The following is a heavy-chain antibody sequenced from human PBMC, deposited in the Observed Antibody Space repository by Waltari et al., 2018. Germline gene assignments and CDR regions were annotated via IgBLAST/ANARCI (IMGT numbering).Heavy chain of an antibody. Sequence: EVQLVESGGGLIQPGGSLRLSCADSGFPVSSKHMSWVGQAPGKGLELVSVIYSGGSTYYADSVKGRFTISRDNSKNTLYLQMNSLRAEDTAVYYCARAKLYCSSTSCYGMDVWGQGTTVTVSS. V-gene: IGHV3-53*01. CDR3: ARAKLYCSSTSCYGMDV. J-gene: IGHJ6*02. CDR1: GFPVSSKH. CDR2: IYSGGST. D-gene: IGHD2-2*01.